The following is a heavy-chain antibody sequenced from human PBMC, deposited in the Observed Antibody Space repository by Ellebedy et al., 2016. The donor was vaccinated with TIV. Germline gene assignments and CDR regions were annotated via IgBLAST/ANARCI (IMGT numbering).Heavy chain of an antibody. D-gene: IGHD1-7*01. Sequence: GESLKISCAPSGFTFSSYSMNWVRQAPGKGLEWVSSISSTGTFIYYADSVKGRLTISRDNAKNSLYLQMNGVGTEDTAVYYCARGAHRTGTTSIDYWGQGTLVTVSS. V-gene: IGHV3-21*06. CDR3: ARGAHRTGTTSIDY. CDR2: ISSTGTFI. J-gene: IGHJ4*02. CDR1: GFTFSSYS.